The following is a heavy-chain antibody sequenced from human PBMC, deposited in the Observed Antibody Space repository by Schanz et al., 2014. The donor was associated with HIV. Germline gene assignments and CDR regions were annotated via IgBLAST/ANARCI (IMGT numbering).Heavy chain of an antibody. CDR1: GFTFSSDA. D-gene: IGHD2-8*01. J-gene: IGHJ6*02. CDR2: ISGSGGHT. V-gene: IGHV3-23*04. CDR3: ANSGYCISGICYTRGDGMDV. Sequence: VQLVESGGGVVQPGGSLRLSCAASGFTFSSDAMSWVRQAPGTGLEWVSTISGSGGHTYYADSVKGRFTISRDNSKKTLFLQMNSLRAEDTAVYYCANSGYCISGICYTRGDGMDVWGQGTTVTVSS.